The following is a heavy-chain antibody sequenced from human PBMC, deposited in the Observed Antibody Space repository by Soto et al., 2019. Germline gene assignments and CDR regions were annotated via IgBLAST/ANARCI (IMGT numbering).Heavy chain of an antibody. J-gene: IGHJ3*02. D-gene: IGHD2-15*01. Sequence: PGGSLRLSCAASGFTFSSYGMHWVRQAPGKGLEWVAVISYDGSNKYYADYVKGRFTISRDNSKNTLYLQMNSLRAEDTAVYYCAREPRYCRGGSCSITGDAYDIWGQGTMVTVSS. CDR3: AREPRYCRGGSCSITGDAYDI. CDR1: GFTFSSYG. V-gene: IGHV3-30*03. CDR2: ISYDGSNK.